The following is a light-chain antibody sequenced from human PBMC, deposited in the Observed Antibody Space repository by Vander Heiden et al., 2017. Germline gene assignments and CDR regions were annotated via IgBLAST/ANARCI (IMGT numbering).Light chain of an antibody. J-gene: IGKJ3*01. CDR3: QQTYSTPFT. V-gene: IGKV1-39*01. CDR1: QSISSY. CDR2: AAS. Sequence: IQMTQPPSSLSTSVGDRVTITCRASQSISSYLNWYQQKPGKAPKLLIYAASTVQSGVPSRFSGSGSETDFTLTISSLQPEDFATYYCQQTYSTPFTFGPGTKVDIK.